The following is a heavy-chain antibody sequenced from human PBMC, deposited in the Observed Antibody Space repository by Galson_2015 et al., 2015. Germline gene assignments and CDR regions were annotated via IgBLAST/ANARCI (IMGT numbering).Heavy chain of an antibody. J-gene: IGHJ2*01. CDR2: ISYDGSEK. CDR1: GFTFSAYA. Sequence: SLRLSCAASGFTFSAYAMHWVRQAPGKGLEWVAVISYDGSEKHYVDSMKGRFVISSDNAKNSVYLQLNNLRAEDTAVYYCTRGAPQYWYFDLWGRGTLVTVSS. CDR3: TRGAPQYWYFDL. V-gene: IGHV3-30*09.